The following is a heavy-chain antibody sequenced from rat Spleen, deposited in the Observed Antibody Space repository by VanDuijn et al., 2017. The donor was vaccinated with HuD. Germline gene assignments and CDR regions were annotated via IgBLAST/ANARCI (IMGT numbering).Heavy chain of an antibody. D-gene: IGHD1-6*01. V-gene: IGHV5S23*01. CDR1: GFTFSNYD. CDR3: ASLMYTPDYLGVMDV. CDR2: ISPSGGST. J-gene: IGHJ4*01. Sequence: EVQLVESAGGLVQPGRSLKLSCAASGFTFSNYDMAWVRQAPTKGLEWVASISPSGGSTYYRDSVKGRFTVSRDNAKSTLYLQMDSLRSEDTATYYCASLMYTPDYLGVMDVWGQGASVTVSS.